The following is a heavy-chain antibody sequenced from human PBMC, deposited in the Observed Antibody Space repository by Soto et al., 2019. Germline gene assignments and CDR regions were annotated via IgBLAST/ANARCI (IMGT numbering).Heavy chain of an antibody. V-gene: IGHV1-69*13. CDR1: GGSFSSYA. CDR3: ARNAATVNGMHV. D-gene: IGHD4-4*01. CDR2: IIPSFGKA. J-gene: IGHJ6*02. Sequence: SVKVSWKGSGGSFSSYAISWVRQAPGQGSQWRGGIIPSFGKANYSQKFQGRVTITADESTSTAYMELSSLRSEDTAVYYCARNAATVNGMHVWGQGTTVTVSS.